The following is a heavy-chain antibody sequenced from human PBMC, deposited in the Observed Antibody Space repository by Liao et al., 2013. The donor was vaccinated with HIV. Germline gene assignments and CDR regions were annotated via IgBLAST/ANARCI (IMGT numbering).Heavy chain of an antibody. Sequence: QVQLQESGPGLVKPSETLSLTCTVSGASISDFYWTWVRQSPGKGLEWVGHVYSSGGTSYKPSLKNRVTISVDTSKNQVSLKVRSLTAADTAVYYCAREAHGPDHTHYSRGSLRGEFDYWGRGVLVIVSS. CDR2: VYSSGGT. V-gene: IGHV4-59*01. D-gene: IGHD2-15*01. CDR3: AREAHGPDHTHYSRGSLRGEFDY. CDR1: GASISDFY. J-gene: IGHJ4*02.